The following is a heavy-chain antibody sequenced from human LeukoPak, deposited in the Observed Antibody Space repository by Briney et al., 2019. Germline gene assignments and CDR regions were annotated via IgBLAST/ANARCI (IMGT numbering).Heavy chain of an antibody. D-gene: IGHD2-15*01. Sequence: SETLSLTCTVSGGPISSHYWSWIRQPPGKGLEWIGYFYYSGSTNYNPSLKSRVTMSVDTSQNHYSLRPSSVTAADTRVYYCVRVFVYCSGGSCYWGWFDPGGEGTLVTVS. J-gene: IGHJ5*02. CDR3: VRVFVYCSGGSCYWGWFDP. V-gene: IGHV4-59*11. CDR2: FYYSGST. CDR1: GGPISSHY.